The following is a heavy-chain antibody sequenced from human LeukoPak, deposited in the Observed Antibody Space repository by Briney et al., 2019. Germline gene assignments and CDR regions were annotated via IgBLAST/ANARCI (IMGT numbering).Heavy chain of an antibody. V-gene: IGHV3-11*01. CDR2: ISSSGSTI. J-gene: IGHJ5*02. D-gene: IGHD3-3*01. Sequence: GGSLRLSCAASGFTFSDYYMSWIRQAPGKGLEWVSYISSSGSTIYYADSVKGRFTISRDNGKNSLYLQMNSLRAEDTAVYYCARDFWSGFYTPYNWFDPWGQGALVTVSS. CDR1: GFTFSDYY. CDR3: ARDFWSGFYTPYNWFDP.